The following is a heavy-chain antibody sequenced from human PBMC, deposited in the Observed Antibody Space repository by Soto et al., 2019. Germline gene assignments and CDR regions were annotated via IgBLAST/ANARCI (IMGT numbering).Heavy chain of an antibody. CDR3: ARHQGPAAGDYGMDA. J-gene: IGHJ6*02. D-gene: IGHD6-13*01. Sequence: NPGGSLRLSCAASGFTFSSYSMNWVRQAPGKGLEWVASISSSSSSIYYADSVKGRFTISRDNAKNSLFLQMSSLRAEDSALYYCARHQGPAAGDYGMDAWGQGTTVTVSS. CDR2: ISSSSSSI. CDR1: GFTFSSYS. V-gene: IGHV3-21*01.